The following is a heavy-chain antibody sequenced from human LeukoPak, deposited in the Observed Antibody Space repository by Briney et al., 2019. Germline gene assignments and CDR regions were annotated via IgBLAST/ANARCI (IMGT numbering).Heavy chain of an antibody. D-gene: IGHD3-3*01. Sequence: SETLSLTCAVYGGSFSGYYWSWIRQPPGKGLEWIGEINHSGSTNYNPSLKIRVTISVDTSKNQFSLKLSSVTAADTAVYYCARVRYYDFWSGYFTPNYYYYMDVWGKGTTVTVSS. CDR3: ARVRYYDFWSGYFTPNYYYYMDV. V-gene: IGHV4-34*01. CDR2: INHSGST. J-gene: IGHJ6*03. CDR1: GGSFSGYY.